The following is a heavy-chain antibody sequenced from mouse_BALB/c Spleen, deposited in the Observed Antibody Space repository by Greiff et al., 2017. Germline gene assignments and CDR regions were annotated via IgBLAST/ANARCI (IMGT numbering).Heavy chain of an antibody. V-gene: IGHV2-9*02. CDR1: GFSLTSYG. CDR2: IWAGGST. CDR3: AREDDGTRDYAMDY. D-gene: IGHD2-3*01. Sequence: VKLVESGPGLVAPSQSLSITCTVSGFSLTSYGVHWVRQPPGKGLEWLGVIWAGGSTNYNSALMSRLSISKDNSKSQVFLKMNSLQTDDTAMYYCAREDDGTRDYAMDYWGQGTSVTVSS. J-gene: IGHJ4*01.